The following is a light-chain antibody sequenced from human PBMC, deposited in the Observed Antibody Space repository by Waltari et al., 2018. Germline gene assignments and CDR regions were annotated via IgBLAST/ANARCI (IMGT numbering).Light chain of an antibody. CDR3: QTGGHGTWV. CDR1: SGHSSNI. V-gene: IGLV4-69*01. CDR2: VNSDGSH. Sequence: SVKLTCTLSSGHSSNIIAWLQQQPEKGPRYLMKVNSDGSHSRGDEIPDRFSGSSSGAGRHLTIYSLQAEDEADYYCQTGGHGTWVFGGGTKLTVL. J-gene: IGLJ3*02.